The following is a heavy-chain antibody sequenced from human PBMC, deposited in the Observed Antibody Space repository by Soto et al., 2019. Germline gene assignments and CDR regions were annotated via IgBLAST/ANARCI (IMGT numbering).Heavy chain of an antibody. CDR3: AKGSDADAPASRYFDY. CDR2: VSGVGDRT. D-gene: IGHD6-13*01. Sequence: GGSLRLSCAASGYTFSRKAMSWVRQAPGKGLEWVSTVSGVGDRTYHADSVKGRFTISRDNSKNTLYLQMNSLRAEDTAVYYCAKGSDADAPASRYFDYWGQGTLVTVSS. CDR1: GYTFSRKA. J-gene: IGHJ4*02. V-gene: IGHV3-23*01.